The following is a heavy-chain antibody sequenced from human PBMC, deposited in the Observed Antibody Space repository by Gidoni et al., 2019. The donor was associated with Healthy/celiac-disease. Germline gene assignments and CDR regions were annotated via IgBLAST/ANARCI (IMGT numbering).Heavy chain of an antibody. D-gene: IGHD2-15*01. CDR1: GYTFTSYG. CDR3: ARCSDMGSGGSCYWRFGFDP. Sequence: QVQLVQSGAEVKKPGASVKVSCKASGYTFTSYGISWVRQAPGQGLEWMGWISAYNGNTNYAQKLQGRVTMTTDTSTSTAYMELRSLRSDDTAVYYCARCSDMGSGGSCYWRFGFDPWGQGTLVTVSS. CDR2: ISAYNGNT. J-gene: IGHJ5*02. V-gene: IGHV1-18*01.